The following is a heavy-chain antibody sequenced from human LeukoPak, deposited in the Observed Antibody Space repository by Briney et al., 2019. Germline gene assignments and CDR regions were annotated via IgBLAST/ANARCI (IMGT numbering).Heavy chain of an antibody. J-gene: IGHJ4*02. V-gene: IGHV3-73*01. Sequence: GGSLRLSCAASGFTFSSYAMSWVRQASGKGLEWVGRIRSKANNYATAYAASVKGRFTISRDDSKNTAYLQMNSLKTEDTAVYYCTGDNFDSSVKFDYWGQGTLVTVSS. CDR3: TGDNFDSSVKFDY. D-gene: IGHD3-22*01. CDR2: IRSKANNYAT. CDR1: GFTFSSYA.